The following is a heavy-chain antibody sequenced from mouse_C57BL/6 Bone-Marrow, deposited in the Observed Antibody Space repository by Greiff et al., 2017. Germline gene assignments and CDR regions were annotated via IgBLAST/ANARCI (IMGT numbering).Heavy chain of an antibody. J-gene: IGHJ3*01. CDR1: GYTFTSYW. D-gene: IGHD2-3*01. CDR3: ARGGIYDGYYTWLAY. Sequence: VQLQQPGAELVMPGASVKLSCKASGYTFTSYWMHWVKQRPGQGLEWIGEIDPSDSYTNYNQKFKGKSTLTVDKSSSTAYMQLSSLTSEDSAVYYGARGGIYDGYYTWLAYWGQGTLVTVSA. CDR2: IDPSDSYT. V-gene: IGHV1-69*01.